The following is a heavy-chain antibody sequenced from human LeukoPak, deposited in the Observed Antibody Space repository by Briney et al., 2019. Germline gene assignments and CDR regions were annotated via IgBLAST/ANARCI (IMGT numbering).Heavy chain of an antibody. Sequence: NPSETLSLTCTVSGGSISSCDYYWSWIRQPPGKGLEWIGNIYYSGSTYYHPSLKSRVTISVDTSKNQFSLKLSSVTASDTAVYYCASTYGSSALVDSWGRGSLVSVSS. CDR1: GGSISSCDYY. CDR3: ASTYGSSALVDS. CDR2: IYYSGST. D-gene: IGHD3-22*01. V-gene: IGHV4-30-4*01. J-gene: IGHJ5*01.